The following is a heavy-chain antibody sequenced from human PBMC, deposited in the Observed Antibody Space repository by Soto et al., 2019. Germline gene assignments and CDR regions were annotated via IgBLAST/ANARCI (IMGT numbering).Heavy chain of an antibody. CDR1: GGFISSNRYY. D-gene: IGHD3-10*01. CDR3: AAGDYYASGRYYNGWFDR. CDR2: IYYSGST. Sequence: SETLSLTCTVSGGFISSNRYYWGWIRQPPGRGLEWIGSIYYSGSTYYNPSLKSRVIISVDTSQIQLSLQLSSVTAADTAVYYCAAGDYYASGRYYNGWFDRWGQGTLVTVS. V-gene: IGHV4-39*01. J-gene: IGHJ5*02.